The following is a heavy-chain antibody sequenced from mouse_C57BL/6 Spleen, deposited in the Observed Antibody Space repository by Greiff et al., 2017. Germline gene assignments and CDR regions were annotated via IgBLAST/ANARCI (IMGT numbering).Heavy chain of an antibody. Sequence: VQLQQSGAELARPGASVKLSCKASGYTFTSYGISWVKQRTGQGLEWIGDIYPRSGNTYYNEKFKGKATLTADKSSRTAYMTLRSLTSEDSAVYLCARQSKEFYYAMDYWGQGTSVTVSS. CDR2: IYPRSGNT. D-gene: IGHD1-3*01. CDR3: ARQSKEFYYAMDY. CDR1: GYTFTSYG. J-gene: IGHJ4*01. V-gene: IGHV1-81*01.